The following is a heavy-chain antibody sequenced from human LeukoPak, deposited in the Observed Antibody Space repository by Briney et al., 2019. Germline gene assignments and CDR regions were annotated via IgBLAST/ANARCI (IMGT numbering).Heavy chain of an antibody. CDR1: GFTFRSYA. V-gene: IGHV3-30-3*01. D-gene: IGHD5-18*01. Sequence: PGGSLRLSCAASGFTFRSYAMHWVRQAPGKGLEWVAVISYDGSNKYYADSVKGRFTISRDNSKNTLYLQMNSLRAEDTAVYYCARSWIQLWFFDYWGQGTLVTVSS. CDR2: ISYDGSNK. CDR3: ARSWIQLWFFDY. J-gene: IGHJ4*02.